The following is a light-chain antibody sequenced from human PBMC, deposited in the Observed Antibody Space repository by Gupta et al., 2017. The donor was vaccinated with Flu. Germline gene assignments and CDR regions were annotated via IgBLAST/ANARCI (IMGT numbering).Light chain of an antibody. J-gene: IGLJ3*02. V-gene: IGLV2-23*01. Sequence: QSALPPPASVSGSPGQSLTISCTGTSSDVGSYNLVSWYQQHPGKAPKLMIYEGSKRPSGVSNRFSGSKSGNTASLTISGLQAEDEADYYCCSYAGSSTWVFGGGTKLTVL. CDR3: CSYAGSSTWV. CDR1: SSDVGSYNL. CDR2: EGS.